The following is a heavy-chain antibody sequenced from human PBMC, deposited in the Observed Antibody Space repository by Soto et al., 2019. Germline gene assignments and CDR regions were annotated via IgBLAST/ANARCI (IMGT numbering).Heavy chain of an antibody. CDR2: INPSGGNT. Sequence: ASVKVSCKSSGYIFMRYYMQWVRQAPGQGLEWMGIINPSGGNTNYAQKFQGRVTITADESTSTAYMELSSLRSEDTAVYYCAFSPVVVPLYAFDIWGQGTMVTVSS. CDR3: AFSPVVVPLYAFDI. J-gene: IGHJ3*02. CDR1: GYIFMRYY. V-gene: IGHV1-46*01. D-gene: IGHD2-21*01.